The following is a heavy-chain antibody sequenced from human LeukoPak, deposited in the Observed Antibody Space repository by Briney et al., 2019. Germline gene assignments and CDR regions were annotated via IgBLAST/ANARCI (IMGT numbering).Heavy chain of an antibody. V-gene: IGHV3-74*01. CDR1: GNYW. CDR3: ARDPGGVYCSSTSCYKFDY. CDR2: INSDGSWT. D-gene: IGHD2-2*02. Sequence: PGGSLRLSCAASGNYWMHWVRQVPGKGLVWVSHINSDGSWTSYADSVKGRFTISRDNSKNTLYLQMNSLRAEDTAVYYCARDPGGVYCSSTSCYKFDYWGQGTLVTVSS. J-gene: IGHJ4*02.